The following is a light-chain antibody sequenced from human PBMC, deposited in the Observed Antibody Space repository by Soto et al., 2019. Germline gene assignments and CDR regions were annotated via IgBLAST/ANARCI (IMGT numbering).Light chain of an antibody. V-gene: IGKV2-28*01. J-gene: IGKJ2*01. CDR3: RQALHTPYT. Sequence: DIVMTQSPLSLPVTPGEPASISCRSSQSLLHSNGYDYLDWYLQKPGQSPQLLIYLGSNRASGVPDRFSGSGSGKEFTLKISRVEAEDVGIYYCRQALHTPYTFGQGTKLEIK. CDR1: QSLLHSNGYDY. CDR2: LGS.